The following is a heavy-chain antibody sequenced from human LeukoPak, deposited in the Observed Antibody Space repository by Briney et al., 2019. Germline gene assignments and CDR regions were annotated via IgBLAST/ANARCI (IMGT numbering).Heavy chain of an antibody. CDR1: GYTFTAYY. J-gene: IGHJ4*02. CDR2: INLYSGGT. D-gene: IGHD2-21*02. V-gene: IGHV1-2*02. Sequence: ASVKVSCKASGYTFTAYYMHWVQQAPGQGLEWMGWINLYSGGTNYAQKFRGRVTMTRDTSISAAYMELDRLGSDDTAVYYCARVAGGDWYYFDLWGQGSLVTVSS. CDR3: ARVAGGDWYYFDL.